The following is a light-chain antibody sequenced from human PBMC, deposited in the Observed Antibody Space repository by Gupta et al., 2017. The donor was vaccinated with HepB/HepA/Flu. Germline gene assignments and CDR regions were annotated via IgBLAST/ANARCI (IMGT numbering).Light chain of an antibody. CDR3: AIYLAGGSSV. J-gene: IGLJ3*02. Sequence: HTLVTQEPSFSVSPDATVTLTCGLSPGSVPSSYYPSWYQQTPGQAPRTLIYNTNTRASGVPDRFSGSVLGNKAALTITGAQADDESDYYWAIYLAGGSSVFGGGTKLTVL. V-gene: IGLV8-61*01. CDR2: NTN. CDR1: PGSVPSSYY.